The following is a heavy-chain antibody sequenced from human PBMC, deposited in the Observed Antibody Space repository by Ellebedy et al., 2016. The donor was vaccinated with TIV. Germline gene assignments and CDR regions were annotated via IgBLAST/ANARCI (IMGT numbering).Heavy chain of an antibody. J-gene: IGHJ4*02. CDR1: GGSLSGYY. CDR3: ARGLQLDDVVVVAGYDY. Sequence: MPLETLSLTCAVYGGSLSGYYWGWIRQAPGKGLEWIGDINHSGSANYNPSLKSRVTISVDTSKNHFSLKLSSVTAADTAVYYCARGLQLDDVVVVAGYDYWGQGTLVTVSS. V-gene: IGHV4-34*01. CDR2: INHSGSA. D-gene: IGHD2-15*01.